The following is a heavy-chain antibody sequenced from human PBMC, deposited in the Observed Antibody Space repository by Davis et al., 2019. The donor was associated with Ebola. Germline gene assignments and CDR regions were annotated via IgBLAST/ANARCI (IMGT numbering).Heavy chain of an antibody. V-gene: IGHV1-2*02. J-gene: IGHJ6*02. Sequence: ASVKVSCKASGYTFTGYYMHWVRQAPGQGLEWMGWINPNSGGTNYAQKFQGRVTMTRDTSISTAYMELSRLRSDDTAVYYCARDAPPGCSSTSCYGDYYYGMDVWGQGTTVTVSS. D-gene: IGHD2-2*01. CDR3: ARDAPPGCSSTSCYGDYYYGMDV. CDR1: GYTFTGYY. CDR2: INPNSGGT.